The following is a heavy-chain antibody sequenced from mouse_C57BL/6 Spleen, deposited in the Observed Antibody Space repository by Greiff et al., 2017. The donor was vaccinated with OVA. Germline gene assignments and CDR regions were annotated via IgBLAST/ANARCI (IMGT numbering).Heavy chain of an antibody. J-gene: IGHJ1*03. CDR1: GYSITSGYY. D-gene: IGHD4-1*01. V-gene: IGHV3-6*01. CDR2: ISYDGSN. CDR3: ARGGLGDWYFDV. Sequence: EVKLMESGPGLVKPSQSLSLTCSVSGYSITSGYYWHWIRQFPGNKLEWMGYISYDGSNNYNPSLKNRTSITRDTSKNQFFLKLNSVTTEDTATYYCARGGLGDWYFDVWGTGTTVTVSS.